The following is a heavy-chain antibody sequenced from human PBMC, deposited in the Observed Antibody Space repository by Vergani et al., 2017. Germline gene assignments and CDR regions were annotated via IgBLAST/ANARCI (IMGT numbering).Heavy chain of an antibody. Sequence: QVQLVESGGGLVKPGGSLRLSCAASGFTFSDYYMSWIRQAPGKGLEWGSYISSSGSTIYYAVSVKGRFTISRDNAKNSLYLQMNSLRAEDTAVYYCARDRVLDGYNPDYYYYYYYMDVWGKGTTVTVSS. CDR2: ISSSGSTI. V-gene: IGHV3-11*01. CDR1: GFTFSDYY. CDR3: ARDRVLDGYNPDYYYYYYYMDV. J-gene: IGHJ6*03. D-gene: IGHD5-24*01.